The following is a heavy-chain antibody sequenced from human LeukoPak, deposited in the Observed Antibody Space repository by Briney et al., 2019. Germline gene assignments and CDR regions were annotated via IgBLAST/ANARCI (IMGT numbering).Heavy chain of an antibody. CDR3: ASELLWFEGATDY. D-gene: IGHD3-10*01. Sequence: PGRPLRLSCAASGFTFRSYAMHWVRQAPGKGLEWVAVISYDGSNKYYADSVKGRFTISRDNSKNTLYLQMNSLRLDDTAIYYCASELLWFEGATDYWGQGTLVTVSS. V-gene: IGHV3-30*04. CDR2: ISYDGSNK. CDR1: GFTFRSYA. J-gene: IGHJ4*02.